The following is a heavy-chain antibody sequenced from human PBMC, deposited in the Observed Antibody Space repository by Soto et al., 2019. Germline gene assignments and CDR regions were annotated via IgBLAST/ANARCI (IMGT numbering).Heavy chain of an antibody. CDR1: GGSISSSSYY. CDR3: ARRDGYNQASRLDY. Sequence: QVQLQESGPGLVKPSETLSLTCTVSGGSISSSSYYWGWIRQPPGKGLEWIGSIYYSGSTYYNSSLQRRVTIAVDTSNNEFSLSLMSVTAANTALYYCARRDGYNQASRLDYWCQGTLVTVSS. CDR2: IYYSGST. V-gene: IGHV4-39*01. D-gene: IGHD5-12*01. J-gene: IGHJ4*02.